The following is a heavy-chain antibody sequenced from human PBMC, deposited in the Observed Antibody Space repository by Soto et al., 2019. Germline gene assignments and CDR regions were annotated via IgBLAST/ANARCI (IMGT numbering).Heavy chain of an antibody. J-gene: IGHJ4*02. CDR2: IYYSGST. CDR1: GGSISSYY. V-gene: IGHV4-59*01. D-gene: IGHD6-6*01. CDR3: ARVIAARFIDY. Sequence: SETLSLTCTVSGGSISSYYWSWIRQPPGKGLEWIGYIYYSGSTNYNPSLKSRVTISVDTSKNQFSLKLSSVTAADTAVYYCARVIAARFIDYWGQGTLVTVS.